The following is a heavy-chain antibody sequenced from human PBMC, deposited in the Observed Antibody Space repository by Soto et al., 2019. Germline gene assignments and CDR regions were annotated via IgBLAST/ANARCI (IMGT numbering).Heavy chain of an antibody. CDR1: GYTFTSYY. J-gene: IGHJ3*02. V-gene: IGHV1-46*01. CDR2: INPSGGST. D-gene: IGHD3-10*01. CDR3: ARTPPGRGAPDDFDI. Sequence: ASVKVSCKASGYTFTSYYMHWVRQAPGQGLEWMGIINPSGGSTSYAQKFQGRVTMTRDTSTSTVYMELRSLRSEDTAVYYCARTPPGRGAPDDFDIWGQGTMVTVSS.